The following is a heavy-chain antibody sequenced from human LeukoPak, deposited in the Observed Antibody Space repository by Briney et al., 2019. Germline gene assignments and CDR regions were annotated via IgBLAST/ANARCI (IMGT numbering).Heavy chain of an antibody. CDR1: GFNFDAYA. CDR3: SRSPDFWSALDF. D-gene: IGHD3-3*01. J-gene: IGHJ4*02. Sequence: PGGSLRLSCAASGFNFDAYAMHWVRQVPGRGLEWVSGVSWDSTRMAYADSVKGRFTISRDNAENSLYLQMTSLRPEDTAVYYCSRSPDFWSALDFWGQGTLVAVSS. CDR2: VSWDSTRM. V-gene: IGHV3-9*01.